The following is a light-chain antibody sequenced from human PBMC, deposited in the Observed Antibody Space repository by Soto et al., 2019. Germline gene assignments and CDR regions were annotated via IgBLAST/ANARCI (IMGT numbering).Light chain of an antibody. V-gene: IGKV1-5*03. CDR1: QTISSW. CDR3: QHYNSYSEA. Sequence: DIQMTQSPSTLSGSVGDRVTITCRASQTISSWLAWYQQKPGKAPKLLIYKVSTLKSGVPSRFSGSGSGTEFTLTISSLQPDDFATYYCQHYNSYSEAFCQGTKVELK. CDR2: KVS. J-gene: IGKJ1*01.